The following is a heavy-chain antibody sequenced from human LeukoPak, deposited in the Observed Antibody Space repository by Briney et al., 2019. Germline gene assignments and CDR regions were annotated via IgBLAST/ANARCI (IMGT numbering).Heavy chain of an antibody. CDR3: ARHAERYNWNADYFDY. D-gene: IGHD1-20*01. Sequence: SDTLSLTCTVSGGSISSYSWSWIRQPPGKGLEWIGYIDYSGSTNYNPALTSPVHISAEPSKNQFPLKLSAVTTADTAVYSCARHAERYNWNADYFDYWGQGTLVTVSS. J-gene: IGHJ4*02. V-gene: IGHV4-59*08. CDR1: GGSISSYS. CDR2: IDYSGST.